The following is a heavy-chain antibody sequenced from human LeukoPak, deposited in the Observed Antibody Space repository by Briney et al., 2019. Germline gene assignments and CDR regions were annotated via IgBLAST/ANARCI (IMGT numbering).Heavy chain of an antibody. CDR2: IGVAANT. V-gene: IGHV3-13*01. CDR3: ARQNTPHGNFDY. CDR1: GFTFSSYD. J-gene: IGHJ4*02. D-gene: IGHD1-26*01. Sequence: PGGSLRLSCAASGFTFSSYDMHWVRQATGKGLEWVSAIGVAANTFYSGSVKGRFTISRENAKNSLHLLMSSLRAEDTAVYYCARQNTPHGNFDYWGQGTLVTVSS.